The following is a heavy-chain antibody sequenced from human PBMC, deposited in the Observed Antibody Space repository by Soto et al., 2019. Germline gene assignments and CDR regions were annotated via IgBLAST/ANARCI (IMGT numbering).Heavy chain of an antibody. J-gene: IGHJ6*02. D-gene: IGHD1-7*01. CDR2: IAYDGNDK. CDR3: ARDVGNYVPYYYGMDV. Sequence: QAQLVESGGGVVQPGRSLRLSCAASEFTFNTYAMHWVRQAPGKGLEWVAVIAYDGNDKYYADSVKGRFTISRDNSKNALYLQMNTLRPEDTAMSYCARDVGNYVPYYYGMDVWGQGTRVTVSS. V-gene: IGHV3-30*03. CDR1: EFTFNTYA.